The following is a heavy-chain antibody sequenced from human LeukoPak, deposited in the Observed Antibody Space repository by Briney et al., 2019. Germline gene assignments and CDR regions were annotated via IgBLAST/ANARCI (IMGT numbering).Heavy chain of an antibody. D-gene: IGHD3-3*01. Sequence: GGSLRLSCAASGFTFSDYYMSWIRQAPGKGLEGVSYISSSGSTIYYADSVKGRFTISRDNAKNSLYLQMNGLRAEDTAVYYCAKVRAGYYDFWSGSLPGHDAFDIWGQGTMVTVSS. CDR3: AKVRAGYYDFWSGSLPGHDAFDI. V-gene: IGHV3-11*04. CDR1: GFTFSDYY. J-gene: IGHJ3*02. CDR2: ISSSGSTI.